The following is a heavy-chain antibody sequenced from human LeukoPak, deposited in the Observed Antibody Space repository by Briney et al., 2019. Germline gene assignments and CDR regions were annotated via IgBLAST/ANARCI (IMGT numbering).Heavy chain of an antibody. CDR1: GGSFSGYY. J-gene: IGHJ4*02. V-gene: IGHV4-59*01. CDR3: ARRHRWNYFDY. CDR2: IYYSGST. D-gene: IGHD1-1*01. Sequence: SETLSLTCAVYGGSFSGYYWSWIRQPPGKGLEWIGYIYYSGSTNYNPSLKSRVTISVDTSKNQFSLKLSSVTAADTAVYYCARRHRWNYFDYWGQGTLVTVSS.